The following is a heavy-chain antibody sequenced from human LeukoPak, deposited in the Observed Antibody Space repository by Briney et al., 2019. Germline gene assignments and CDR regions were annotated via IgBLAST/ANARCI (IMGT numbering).Heavy chain of an antibody. Sequence: PSETLSLTCTVSGGSLSSGSYYWRWIRQPPGKGLEWLGYIYYSGSTNYNPTLKSRVTISVDTSKNQFSLKLSSVTAADTAVYYCARGLYDSSGYYYFDYWGQGTLVTVSS. CDR2: IYYSGST. J-gene: IGHJ4*02. CDR3: ARGLYDSSGYYYFDY. D-gene: IGHD3-22*01. CDR1: GGSLSSGSYY. V-gene: IGHV4-61*01.